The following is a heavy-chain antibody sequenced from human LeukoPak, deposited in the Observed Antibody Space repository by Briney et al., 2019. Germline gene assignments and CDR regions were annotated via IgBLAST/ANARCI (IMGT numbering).Heavy chain of an antibody. D-gene: IGHD4-11*01. J-gene: IGHJ4*02. CDR3: ARGTPTTRDFDS. CDR2: ISSSSGYI. Sequence: PGGSLRLSCAASGFTFSSYSMNWVRQAPGKGLEWVSSISSSSGYIYYADSLKGRFTISRDNAKNSLYLQMNSLRAEDMALYYCARGTPTTRDFDSWGQGTLVTVSS. V-gene: IGHV3-21*01. CDR1: GFTFSSYS.